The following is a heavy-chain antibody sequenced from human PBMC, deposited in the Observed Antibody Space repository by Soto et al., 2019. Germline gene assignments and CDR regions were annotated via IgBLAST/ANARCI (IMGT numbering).Heavy chain of an antibody. CDR3: AKVGRYYDSGSFYFDY. CDR1: GFTVTTNH. CDR2: LYTDATA. D-gene: IGHD3-10*01. Sequence: GGSLRLSCAASGFTVTTNHMSWVRQAPGKGLEWVSVLYTDATAYDADSVKGRFTISRDNSKNTLFLQMNSLRAEDTAVYYCAKVGRYYDSGSFYFDYWGPGALVTVSS. J-gene: IGHJ4*02. V-gene: IGHV3-66*01.